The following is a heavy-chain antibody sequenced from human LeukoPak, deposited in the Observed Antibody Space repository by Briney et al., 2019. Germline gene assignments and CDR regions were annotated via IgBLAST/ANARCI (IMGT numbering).Heavy chain of an antibody. J-gene: IGHJ5*02. CDR3: ATNQLPGNWFDP. Sequence: RASVKVSCKVSGYTLTELSMHWVQQAPGKGLEWMGGFDPEDGETIYAQKFQGRVTMTEDTSTDTAYMELSSLRSEDTAVYYCATNQLPGNWFDPWGQGTLVTVSS. CDR2: FDPEDGET. CDR1: GYTLTELS. V-gene: IGHV1-24*01. D-gene: IGHD2-2*01.